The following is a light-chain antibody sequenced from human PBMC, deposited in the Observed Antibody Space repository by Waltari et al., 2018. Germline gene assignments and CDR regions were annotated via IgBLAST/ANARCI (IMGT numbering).Light chain of an antibody. CDR2: FGS. CDR3: MQGLQTPYT. Sequence: DLVMTQSPLSLPVTPGEPASISCRSSQSLLQRNGYNWLNWYLQKPGQSPQVLIYFGSNRASGVPDRFSGSVSGTDFTLTISRVEAEDVGVYYCMQGLQTPYTFGQGTKLEI. CDR1: QSLLQRNGYNW. V-gene: IGKV2-28*01. J-gene: IGKJ2*01.